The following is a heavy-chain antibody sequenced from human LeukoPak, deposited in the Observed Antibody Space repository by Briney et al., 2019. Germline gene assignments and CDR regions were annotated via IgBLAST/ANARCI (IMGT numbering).Heavy chain of an antibody. J-gene: IGHJ5*02. CDR2: ISGSGGST. V-gene: IGHV3-23*01. Sequence: PGGSLRLSCAASGFTFSSYAMSWVRQAPGKGLEWVSAISGSGGSTYYADSVKGRFTISRDNSKNTLYLQMNSLRAEDTAVYYCAKGPGSSVVVVAATVWFDPWGQGTLVTVSS. CDR1: GFTFSSYA. CDR3: AKGPGSSVVVVAATVWFDP. D-gene: IGHD2-15*01.